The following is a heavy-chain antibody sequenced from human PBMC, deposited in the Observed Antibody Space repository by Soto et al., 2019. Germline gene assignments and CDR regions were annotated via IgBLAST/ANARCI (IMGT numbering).Heavy chain of an antibody. J-gene: IGHJ4*02. Sequence: ASVKVSCKASGYAFSGYYIHWVRQAPGQGLEWMGWVNPNSGDTDYAQKFQGRVTMTRDTSITSAYLDLTRLRSDDTATYVCARANSGDDDEFGYWGPGTPVTVSS. D-gene: IGHD5-12*01. CDR1: GYAFSGYY. V-gene: IGHV1-2*02. CDR3: ARANSGDDDEFGY. CDR2: VNPNSGDT.